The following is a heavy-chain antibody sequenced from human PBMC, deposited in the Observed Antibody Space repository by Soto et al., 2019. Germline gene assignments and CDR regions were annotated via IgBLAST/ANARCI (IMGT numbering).Heavy chain of an antibody. CDR3: AGPIVVVVAATRDYYGMDV. V-gene: IGHV3-48*01. D-gene: IGHD2-15*01. Sequence: GGSLRLSCAASGFTFSSYSMNWVRQAPGKGLEWVSYISSSSSTIYYADSVKGRFTISRDNAKNSLYLQMNSLRAEDTAVYYCAGPIVVVVAATRDYYGMDVWGQGTTVTVSS. CDR2: ISSSSSTI. J-gene: IGHJ6*02. CDR1: GFTFSSYS.